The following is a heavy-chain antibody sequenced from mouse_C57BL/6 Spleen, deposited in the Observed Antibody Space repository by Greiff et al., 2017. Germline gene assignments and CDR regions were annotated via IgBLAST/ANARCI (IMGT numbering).Heavy chain of an antibody. CDR3: ARYDSSGLAWFAY. V-gene: IGHV1-26*01. Sequence: VQLQQSGPELVKPGASVKISCKASGYTFTDYYMNWVKQSHGKSLEWIGDINPNNGGTSYNQKFKGKATLTVDKSSSTAYMELRSLTSEDSAVYYCARYDSSGLAWFAYWGQGTLVTVSA. CDR1: GYTFTDYY. D-gene: IGHD3-2*02. CDR2: INPNNGGT. J-gene: IGHJ3*01.